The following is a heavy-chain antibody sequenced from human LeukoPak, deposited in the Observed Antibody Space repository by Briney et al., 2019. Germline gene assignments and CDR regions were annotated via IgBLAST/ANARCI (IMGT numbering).Heavy chain of an antibody. J-gene: IGHJ5*02. D-gene: IGHD3-3*01. CDR3: ARSDYDFWSGYSGGFDH. CDR2: IYTGGGT. Sequence: SETLSLTCTIAGFSISSYYWSWLRQPPGKGLKWVGRIYTGGGTNYNPSLKSRVTMSVDTSKNQFSLKLSSVTAADTAVYYCARSDYDFWSGYSGGFDHWGQGTLVTVSS. V-gene: IGHV4-4*07. CDR1: GFSISSYY.